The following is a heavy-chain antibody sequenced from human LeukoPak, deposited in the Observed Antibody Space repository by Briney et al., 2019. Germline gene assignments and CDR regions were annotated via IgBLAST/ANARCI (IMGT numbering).Heavy chain of an antibody. J-gene: IGHJ4*02. D-gene: IGHD1-14*01. CDR1: GFTFSRFS. CDR2: IYVTGNYI. CDR3: AREFNTIGNFDY. Sequence: GGSLRLSCAISGFTFSRFSFRWVRQAPWKGLEWVASIYVTGNYINYADSVKGRVTISRDNAKNSVYLQMNSLRAEDTAVYYCAREFNTIGNFDYWGQGTLVTVSS. V-gene: IGHV3-21*01.